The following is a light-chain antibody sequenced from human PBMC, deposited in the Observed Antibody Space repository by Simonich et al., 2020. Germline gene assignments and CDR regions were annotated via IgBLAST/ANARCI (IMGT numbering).Light chain of an antibody. CDR3: QQRSNWYT. CDR1: QSVSSY. CDR2: DAS. Sequence: EIVLTQSPATLSLSPGERATLSCRASQSVSSYLAWYQQKPGHAPRLLIADASNRSTGIPARFSGSGSGTDFTLTISSLEPEDFAVYYCQQRSNWYTFGQGTKLEIK. V-gene: IGKV3-11*01. J-gene: IGKJ2*01.